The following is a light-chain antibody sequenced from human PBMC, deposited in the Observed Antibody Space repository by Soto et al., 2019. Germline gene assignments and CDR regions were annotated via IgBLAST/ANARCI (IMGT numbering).Light chain of an antibody. CDR2: DAS. CDR1: QSVSSY. V-gene: IGKV3-11*01. J-gene: IGKJ4*01. CDR3: QQRSNWPPVT. Sequence: EIVLTQSPATLSLSPGERATLSCRASQSVSSYLAWYQQQPGQAPRLLIYDASNMATGIPARFSGSGSATDFTLTISSREPEDFAVYYCQQRSNWPPVTFGGGTKVEIK.